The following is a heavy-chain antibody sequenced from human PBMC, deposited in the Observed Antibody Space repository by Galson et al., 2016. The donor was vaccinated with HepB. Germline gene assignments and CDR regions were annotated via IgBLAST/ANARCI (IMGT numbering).Heavy chain of an antibody. CDR3: ARAGVTLIRDGGYDH. D-gene: IGHD2-15*01. CDR2: IKQDGSKR. V-gene: IGHV3-7*01. CDR1: GFTFSTYY. Sequence: SLRLSCAASGFTFSTYYMMWVRQAPGKGLEWVAIIKQDGSKRYYVDSVKGRFTISRDNARNSLYLQMNDLRAEDTAVYFCARAGVTLIRDGGYDHWGHGALVTVSS. J-gene: IGHJ4*01.